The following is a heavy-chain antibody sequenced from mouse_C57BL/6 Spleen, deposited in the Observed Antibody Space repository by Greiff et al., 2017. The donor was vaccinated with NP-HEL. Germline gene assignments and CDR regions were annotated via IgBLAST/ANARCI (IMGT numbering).Heavy chain of an antibody. CDR2: IHPNSGST. CDR3: AREDDGYYGYAMDY. Sequence: VQLQQSGAELVKPGASVKLSCKASGYTFTSYWMHWVKQRPGQGLEWIGMIHPNSGSTNYNEKFKSKATLTVDKSSSTAYMQLSSLTSEDSAVYYCAREDDGYYGYAMDYWGQGTSVTVSS. D-gene: IGHD2-3*01. J-gene: IGHJ4*01. CDR1: GYTFTSYW. V-gene: IGHV1-64*01.